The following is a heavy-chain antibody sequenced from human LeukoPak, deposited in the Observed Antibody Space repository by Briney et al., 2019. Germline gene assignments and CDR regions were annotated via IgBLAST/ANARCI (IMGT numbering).Heavy chain of an antibody. Sequence: GGSLRLSCAASGFTFSSYWMHWVRQAPGKGLVWVSRIKSDGSYTTYADSVKGRFTISRDNAKNTLYLHMNSLRAEGTAVYYCATGGSGYVSYWGQGTLVTVSS. CDR1: GFTFSSYW. V-gene: IGHV3-74*01. D-gene: IGHD5-12*01. CDR2: IKSDGSYT. CDR3: ATGGSGYVSY. J-gene: IGHJ4*02.